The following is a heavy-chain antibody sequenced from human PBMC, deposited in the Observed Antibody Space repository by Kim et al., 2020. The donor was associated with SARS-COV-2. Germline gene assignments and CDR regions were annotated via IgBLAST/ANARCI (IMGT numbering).Heavy chain of an antibody. CDR1: GDSISSGSYC. J-gene: IGHJ3*02. CDR3: ARGAYYDSSGSRDAFNM. D-gene: IGHD3-22*01. Sequence: SETLSLTCTVSGDSISSGSYCWSWIRQPAGKGLEWVGRICTTGSTNYNPSLKSRVTILVDTSKNQFSLKLNSVTAADTAVYYCARGAYYDSSGSRDAFNMWGRGTMVTVSS. CDR2: ICTTGST. V-gene: IGHV4-61*02.